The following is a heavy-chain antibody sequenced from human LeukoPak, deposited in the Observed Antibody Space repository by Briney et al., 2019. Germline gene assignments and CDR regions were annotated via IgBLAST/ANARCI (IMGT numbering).Heavy chain of an antibody. CDR3: AKAPFSSGYLGYFDY. Sequence: AISGSGGSTYYADSVKGRFTTSRDNSKNTLYLQMSSLRAEDTAVYYCAKAPFSSGYLGYFDYWGQGTLVTVSS. J-gene: IGHJ4*02. D-gene: IGHD3-22*01. V-gene: IGHV3-23*01. CDR2: ISGSGGST.